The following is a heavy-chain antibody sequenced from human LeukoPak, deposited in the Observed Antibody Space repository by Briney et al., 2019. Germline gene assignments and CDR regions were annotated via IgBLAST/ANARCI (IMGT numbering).Heavy chain of an antibody. CDR2: IYYSGST. CDR3: ARDPSVAAAGNNWFDP. V-gene: IGHV4-39*07. D-gene: IGHD6-13*01. CDR1: GGSISSGSYY. J-gene: IGHJ5*02. Sequence: SETLSLTCTVSGGSISSGSYYWGWIRQPPGKGLEWIGSIYYSGSTYNNPSIKSRVLKSRVTISVDTSKNQSSLELNSVTAADTAVYYCARDPSVAAAGNNWFDPWGQGTLVTVSS.